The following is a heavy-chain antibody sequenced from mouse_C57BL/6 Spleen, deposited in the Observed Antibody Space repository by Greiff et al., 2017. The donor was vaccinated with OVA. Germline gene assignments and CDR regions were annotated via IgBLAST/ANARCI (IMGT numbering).Heavy chain of an antibody. J-gene: IGHJ4*01. Sequence: QVQLQQSGAELARPGASVKMSCKASGYTFTSYTMHWVKQRPGQGLEWIGYINPSSGYTKYNQKFKDKATLTVDKSSSTAYMQLSSLTSEDSAVYYCARSPNWEDAMDYWGQGTSVTVSS. D-gene: IGHD4-1*02. V-gene: IGHV1-4*01. CDR3: ARSPNWEDAMDY. CDR2: INPSSGYT. CDR1: GYTFTSYT.